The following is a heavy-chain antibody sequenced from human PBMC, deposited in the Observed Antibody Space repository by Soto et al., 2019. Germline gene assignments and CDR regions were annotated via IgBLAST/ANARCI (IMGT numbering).Heavy chain of an antibody. D-gene: IGHD3-22*01. Sequence: SETLSLTCTVSGGSISSGDYYWSWIRQPPGKGLEWIGYIYYSGSTYYNPSLKSRVTISVDTFKNQFSLKLSSVTAADTAVYYCAIRYYYDSSGYYQWGQGTLVTVSS. CDR2: IYYSGST. J-gene: IGHJ4*02. V-gene: IGHV4-30-4*01. CDR3: AIRYYYDSSGYYQ. CDR1: GGSISSGDYY.